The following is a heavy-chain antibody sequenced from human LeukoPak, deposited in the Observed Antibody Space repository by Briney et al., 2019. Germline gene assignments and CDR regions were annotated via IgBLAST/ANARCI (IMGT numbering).Heavy chain of an antibody. CDR1: GFTFSSYA. J-gene: IGHJ4*02. D-gene: IGHD1-26*01. CDR2: ISYDGSNK. Sequence: PGGSLRLSCAASGFTFSSYAMHWVRQAPGKGLEWVAVISYDGSNKYYADSVKGRFTISRDNSKNTLYLQMNSLRAEDTAVYYCARDGRYSGSYFDYWGQGTLVTVSS. V-gene: IGHV3-30-3*01. CDR3: ARDGRYSGSYFDY.